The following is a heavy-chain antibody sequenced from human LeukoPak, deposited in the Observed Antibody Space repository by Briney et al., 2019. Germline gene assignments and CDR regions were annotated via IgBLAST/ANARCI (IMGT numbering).Heavy chain of an antibody. CDR1: GGSFSGYY. CDR3: ARGLSPYLRFGETWFDP. V-gene: IGHV4-34*01. J-gene: IGHJ5*02. D-gene: IGHD3-10*01. CDR2: INHSGST. Sequence: SETLSLTCAVYGGSFSGYYWSWIRQPPGKGLEWTGEINHSGSTNYNPSLKSRVTISVDTSKNQFSLKLSSVTAADTAVYYCARGLSPYLRFGETWFDPWGQGTLVTVSS.